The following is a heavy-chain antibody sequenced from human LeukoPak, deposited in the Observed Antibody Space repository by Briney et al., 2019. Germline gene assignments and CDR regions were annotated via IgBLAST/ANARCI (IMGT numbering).Heavy chain of an antibody. CDR3: ARGRRYSGSSSFDY. CDR2: IYYSGST. Sequence: SETLSLTCTVSGGSISSYYWSWIRQPPGKGLEWIGYIYYSGSTNYNPSLKSRVTISVDTSKNQFSLKLSSVTAADTAVYYCARGRRYSGSSSFDYWGQGTLVTVSS. CDR1: GGSISSYY. J-gene: IGHJ4*02. D-gene: IGHD1-26*01. V-gene: IGHV4-59*01.